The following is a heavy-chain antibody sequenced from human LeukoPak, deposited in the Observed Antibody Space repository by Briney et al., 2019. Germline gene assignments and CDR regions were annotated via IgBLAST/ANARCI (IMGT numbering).Heavy chain of an antibody. CDR3: ARDLRIAVASDDY. D-gene: IGHD6-19*01. CDR2: ISSSSSYI. Sequence: GGSLRLSCAASGFTFSSYSMNWVRQAPGKRLEWVSSISSSSSYIYYADSVKGRFTISRDNAKNSLYLQMNSLRAEDTAVYYCARDLRIAVASDDYWGQGTLVTVSS. CDR1: GFTFSSYS. V-gene: IGHV3-21*01. J-gene: IGHJ4*02.